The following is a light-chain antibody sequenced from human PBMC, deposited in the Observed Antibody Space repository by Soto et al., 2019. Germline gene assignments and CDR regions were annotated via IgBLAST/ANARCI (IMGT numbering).Light chain of an antibody. CDR2: DAS. V-gene: IGKV1-33*01. Sequence: DITLTQSPSSLSASVGDRVSITCQASQDVTNYLNWYQQKPGKAPNLLISDASNLETGVPSRFTGSGSGTHFTLTISNLQPEDFATYYCQQYENLPLTFGGGTHVE. CDR3: QQYENLPLT. CDR1: QDVTNY. J-gene: IGKJ4*01.